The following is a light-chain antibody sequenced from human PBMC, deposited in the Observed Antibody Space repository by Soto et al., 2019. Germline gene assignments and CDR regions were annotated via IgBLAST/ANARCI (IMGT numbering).Light chain of an antibody. CDR1: QSVSSSY. CDR3: QHYGTSAL. Sequence: EIVLTQSPGTLSLSPGERATLSCRASQSVSSSYLAWYQQKPGQAPSLLLYDASRATGIPDRFSGSGSGTDFTLTITRLEPEDFALYYCQHYGTSALFGPGTKVDI. V-gene: IGKV3-20*01. CDR2: DAS. J-gene: IGKJ3*01.